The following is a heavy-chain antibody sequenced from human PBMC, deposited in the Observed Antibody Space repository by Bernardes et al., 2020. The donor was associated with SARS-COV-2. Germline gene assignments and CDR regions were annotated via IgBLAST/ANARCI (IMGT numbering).Heavy chain of an antibody. CDR3: TRALTFGLQVFDY. V-gene: IGHV3-49*04. D-gene: IGHD3-10*01. J-gene: IGHJ4*02. CDR2: IRSKAYGGTT. CDR1: GFTFGDYA. Sequence: GGSLRLSCTASGFTFGDYAMSWVRQAPGKGLEWVGFIRSKAYGGTTEYAASVKGRFTISRDDSKSIAYLQMNSLKTEDTAVYYCTRALTFGLQVFDYWGQGTLVTVSS.